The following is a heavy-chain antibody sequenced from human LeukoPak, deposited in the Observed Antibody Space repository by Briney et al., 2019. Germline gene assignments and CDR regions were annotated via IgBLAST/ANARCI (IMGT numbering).Heavy chain of an antibody. Sequence: GGPLRLSCAASGFTFSNYGMHWVRQAPGKGLEWVAFIRYDGINKYYADSVKGRFTISRDNSKNTLYLQMNSLRAEDTAVYYCAKGFSYDSALDYWGQGTLVTVSS. CDR2: IRYDGINK. CDR3: AKGFSYDSALDY. CDR1: GFTFSNYG. V-gene: IGHV3-30*02. D-gene: IGHD3-22*01. J-gene: IGHJ4*02.